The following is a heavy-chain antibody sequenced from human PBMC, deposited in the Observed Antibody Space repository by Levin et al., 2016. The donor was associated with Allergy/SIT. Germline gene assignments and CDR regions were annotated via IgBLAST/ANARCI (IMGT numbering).Heavy chain of an antibody. CDR3: ARLGLWFGAYGMDV. V-gene: IGHV4-34*01. Sequence: WIRQPPGKGLEWIGEINYSGSTNYNPSLKSRVTISVDTSKNQFSLKLSSVTAADTAVYYCARLGLWFGAYGMDVWGQGTTVTVSS. D-gene: IGHD3-10*01. J-gene: IGHJ6*02. CDR2: INYSGST.